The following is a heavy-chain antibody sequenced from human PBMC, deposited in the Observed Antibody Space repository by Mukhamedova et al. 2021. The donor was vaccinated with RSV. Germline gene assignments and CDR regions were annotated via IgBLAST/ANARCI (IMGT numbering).Heavy chain of an antibody. CDR2: IYWDDDK. J-gene: IGHJ5*02. V-gene: IGHV2-5*02. CDR3: AHSNRRDGKVVGDWFDT. D-gene: IGHD1-14*01. Sequence: QTAGKALEWLALIYWDDDKRYSPSLKSRLTITKDTSKNQVVLTMTNMDPVDTATYYCAHSNRRDGKVVGDWFDTWGQGTLVTVSS.